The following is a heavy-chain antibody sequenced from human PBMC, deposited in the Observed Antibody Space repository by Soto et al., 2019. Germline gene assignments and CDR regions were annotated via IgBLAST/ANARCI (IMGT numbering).Heavy chain of an antibody. Sequence: GVSVKVYCKASGNAYTSYHTHWLRQTPEQGLEWLGKINPSDGSTDFAQKFQGRVTMTRDTSTSTLYLQLSSLTSEDTAVYYCARAFYSGRYRHYFYYFGMGVRGQRPTGSGSS. V-gene: IGHV1-46*01. J-gene: IGHJ6*02. CDR3: ARAFYSGRYRHYFYYFGMGV. CDR1: GNAYTSYH. CDR2: INPSDGST. D-gene: IGHD1-26*01.